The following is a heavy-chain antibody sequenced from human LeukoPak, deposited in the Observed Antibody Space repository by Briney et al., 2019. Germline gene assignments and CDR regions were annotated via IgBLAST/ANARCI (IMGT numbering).Heavy chain of an antibody. CDR3: AKGVWGTYYS. CDR2: ITGGGDTT. Sequence: GGSLRLSCAASGSTFSTNALYWVRQAPGKGLEWVSAITGGGDTTYYADSVKGRFTISRDNSKNMVYLEMNSLRAEDTAVYYCAKGVWGTYYSWGQGTLVTVSS. V-gene: IGHV3-23*01. CDR1: GSTFSTNA. D-gene: IGHD3-16*01. J-gene: IGHJ4*02.